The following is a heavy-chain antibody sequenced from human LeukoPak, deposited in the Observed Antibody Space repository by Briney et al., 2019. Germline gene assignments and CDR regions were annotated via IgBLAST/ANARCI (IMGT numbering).Heavy chain of an antibody. J-gene: IGHJ4*02. CDR3: ARDLPHDSSGYYYNSYFDY. V-gene: IGHV1-24*01. D-gene: IGHD3-22*01. CDR2: FDPEDGET. CDR1: GYTLTELS. Sequence: GASVKVSCKVSGYTLTELSMHWVRQAPGKGLEWMGGFDPEDGETIYAQKFQGRVTMTEDTSTDTAYMELSRLRSDDTAVYYCARDLPHDSSGYYYNSYFDYWGQGTLVTVSS.